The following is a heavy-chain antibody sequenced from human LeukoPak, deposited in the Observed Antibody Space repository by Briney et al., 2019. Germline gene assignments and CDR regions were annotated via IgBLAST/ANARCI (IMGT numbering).Heavy chain of an antibody. CDR2: IKQDGSEK. Sequence: PGGSLRLSCAASGFTFSSYEMNWVRQTPEKGLEWVANIKQDGSEKVYVDSVKGRFTISRDNAKSSLYLQMNSLRAEDTAVYYCARDPYSSSWSYGMDVWGQGTAVTVSS. J-gene: IGHJ6*02. D-gene: IGHD6-13*01. CDR3: ARDPYSSSWSYGMDV. CDR1: GFTFSSYE. V-gene: IGHV3-7*05.